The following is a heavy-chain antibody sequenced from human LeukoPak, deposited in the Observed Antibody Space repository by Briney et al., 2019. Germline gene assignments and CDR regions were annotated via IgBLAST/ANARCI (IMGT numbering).Heavy chain of an antibody. CDR2: INPNGGDT. CDR1: GYTFTDYY. V-gene: IGHV1-2*02. Sequence: GASVKVSCKASGYTFTDYYMHWVRQAPGQGFEWMGWINPNGGDTNYAQKFQGRVTMTRDTSISTAYMELRSLRSDDTAVYYCARAGYSGYDFPLDYWGQGTLVTVSS. CDR3: ARAGYSGYDFPLDY. D-gene: IGHD5-12*01. J-gene: IGHJ4*02.